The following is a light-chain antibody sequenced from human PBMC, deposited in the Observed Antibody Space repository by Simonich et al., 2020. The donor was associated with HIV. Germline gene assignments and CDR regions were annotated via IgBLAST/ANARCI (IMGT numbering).Light chain of an antibody. CDR3: QSYDSSNQV. CDR2: EDN. J-gene: IGLJ3*02. Sequence: NFMLTQPHSVSESPGKTVTISCTRSSGSLASNSVHWSQQRPGSAPPAVIYEDNQRPSGVPDRFSGSIDRSSNSASLTISGLKTEDEADYYCQSYDSSNQVFGGGTKLTVL. V-gene: IGLV6-57*03. CDR1: SGSLASNS.